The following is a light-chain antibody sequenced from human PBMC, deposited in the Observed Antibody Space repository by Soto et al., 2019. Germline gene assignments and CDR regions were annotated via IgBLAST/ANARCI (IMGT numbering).Light chain of an antibody. J-gene: IGLJ2*01. CDR1: SGHSSYA. V-gene: IGLV4-69*01. CDR2: LNSDGSH. CDR3: QIWGTGTYVV. Sequence: QLVLTQSPSASASPGASVKLTCTLSSGHSSYAIAWHQQQPEKGPRYLMKLNSDGSHSKGDGIPDRFSGSSSGAERYLTISSLQSEDEADYYCQIWGTGTYVVFGGGTKLTVL.